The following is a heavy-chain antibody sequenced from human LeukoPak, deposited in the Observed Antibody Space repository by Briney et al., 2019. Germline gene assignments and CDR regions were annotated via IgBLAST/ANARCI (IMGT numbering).Heavy chain of an antibody. CDR2: VHSSGST. CDR3: AREAVDYVSGSHDY. D-gene: IGHD3-10*01. V-gene: IGHV4-4*07. J-gene: IGHJ4*02. Sequence: SETLSLTCTVSGASIGSFYWSWIRQPAGKGLEWIGRVHSSGSTNYIPSIKSRVTMSIDTSKNQFSLRLNTVTAADTAMYYCAREAVDYVSGSHDYWAQEILVTVS. CDR1: GASIGSFY.